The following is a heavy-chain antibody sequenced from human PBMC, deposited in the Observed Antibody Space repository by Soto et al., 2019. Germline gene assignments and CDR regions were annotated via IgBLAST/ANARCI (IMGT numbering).Heavy chain of an antibody. CDR1: GYTFTGYY. CDR3: ARGHRIFGVVIMSYYYGMDV. V-gene: IGHV1-2*02. Sequence: VASVKVSCKASGYTFTGYYMHWVRQAPGQGLEWMGWINPNSGGTNYAQKFQGRVTMTRDTSISTAYMELSRLRSDDTAVYYCARGHRIFGVVIMSYYYGMDVWGQGTTVTVSS. CDR2: INPNSGGT. D-gene: IGHD3-3*01. J-gene: IGHJ6*02.